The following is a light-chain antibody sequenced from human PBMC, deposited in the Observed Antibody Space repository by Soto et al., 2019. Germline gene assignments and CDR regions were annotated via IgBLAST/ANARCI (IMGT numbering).Light chain of an antibody. CDR2: DAS. Sequence: EIVLTQSPATLPLSPGERAPLSCEASKSVSSSYLAWYQQKPGLAPRLLIYDASSRATGIPDRCSGSGSVTDFTLTISRLEPEDFSVYYCQQYGSSPQTFGQGTKVEIK. CDR1: KSVSSSY. J-gene: IGKJ1*01. V-gene: IGKV3D-20*01. CDR3: QQYGSSPQT.